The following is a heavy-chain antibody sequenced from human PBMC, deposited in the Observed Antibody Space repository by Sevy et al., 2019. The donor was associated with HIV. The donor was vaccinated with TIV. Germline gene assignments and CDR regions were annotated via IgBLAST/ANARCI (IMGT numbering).Heavy chain of an antibody. J-gene: IGHJ4*02. Sequence: GGSLRLSCAASGFTFSKYSMSWVRQPPGKGLEWVSTLSFGCGKINYTDSVKGRFTISRDNSKSSVYLQMNNLRPEDTAVYYCAGEGCTKPHDYWGQGTLVTVSS. CDR1: GFTFSKYS. CDR3: AGEGCTKPHDY. CDR2: LSFGCGKI. D-gene: IGHD2-8*01. V-gene: IGHV3-23*01.